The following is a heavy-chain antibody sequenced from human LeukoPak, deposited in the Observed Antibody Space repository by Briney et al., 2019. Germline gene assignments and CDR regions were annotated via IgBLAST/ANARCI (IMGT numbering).Heavy chain of an antibody. V-gene: IGHV3-7*01. CDR1: GFTFSSYW. D-gene: IGHD3-9*01. J-gene: IGHJ3*02. Sequence: TGGSLRLSCAASGFTFSSYWMSWVRQAPGKGLEWVANIKQDGSEKYYVDSVKGRFTISRDNAKTSLYLQMKSLRAEHTAVYYCARDFDRDGFDICGQGRMVTVYS. CDR3: ARDFDRDGFDI. CDR2: IKQDGSEK.